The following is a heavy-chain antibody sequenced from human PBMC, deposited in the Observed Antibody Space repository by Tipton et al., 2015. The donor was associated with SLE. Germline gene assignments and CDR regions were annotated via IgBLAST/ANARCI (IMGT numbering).Heavy chain of an antibody. V-gene: IGHV4-59*12. Sequence: TLSLTCTVSGGSISSYYWSWIRQPPGKGLEWIGYIYYSGSTNYNPSLKSRVTISVDTSKNQFSLKLSSVTAADTAVYYCARVQLNWGHFDYWGQGTLVTFSS. CDR2: IYYSGST. D-gene: IGHD7-27*01. CDR1: GGSISSYY. J-gene: IGHJ4*02. CDR3: ARVQLNWGHFDY.